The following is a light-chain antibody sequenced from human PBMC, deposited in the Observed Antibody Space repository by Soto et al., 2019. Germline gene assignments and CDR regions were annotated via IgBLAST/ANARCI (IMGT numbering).Light chain of an antibody. J-gene: IGLJ1*01. CDR3: GSYTSSSTLYV. Sequence: QSALTQPASVSGSPGQSITISCTGTSSDVGGYNYVSWYQQHPGKAPKLMIYDVSNRPSGVSNRFSGSKSGNTASLTISGLQAEDEADYYCGSYTSSSTLYVFGTGTKDTVL. CDR2: DVS. V-gene: IGLV2-14*01. CDR1: SSDVGGYNY.